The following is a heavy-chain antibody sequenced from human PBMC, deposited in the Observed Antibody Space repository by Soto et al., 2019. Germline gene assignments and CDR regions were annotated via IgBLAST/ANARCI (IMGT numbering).Heavy chain of an antibody. V-gene: IGHV3-23*01. CDR1: GFTFSSYA. D-gene: IGHD5-18*01. CDR2: ISGSGGST. CDR3: AKGHGYGFDY. Sequence: GGSLRLSCAVAGFTFSSYAMNWVRQAPGKGLEWVSGISGSGGSTYHADSVKGRLTISRDNSKNTLYLQMNSLRAEDTAVYYRAKGHGYGFDYWGQGTLVTVSS. J-gene: IGHJ4*02.